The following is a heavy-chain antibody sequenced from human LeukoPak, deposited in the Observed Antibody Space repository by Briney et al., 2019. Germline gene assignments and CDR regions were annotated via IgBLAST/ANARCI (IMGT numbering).Heavy chain of an antibody. D-gene: IGHD4-17*01. Sequence: PGGSLRLSCAASGFTFSSYSMSWIRQPPGKGLEWIGEINHSGSTNYNPSLKSRVTISVDTSKNQFSLKLSSVTAADTAVYYCARGGLHMGYGDYEWFDPWGQGTLVTVSS. CDR1: GFTFSSYS. V-gene: IGHV4-34*01. J-gene: IGHJ5*02. CDR3: ARGGLHMGYGDYEWFDP. CDR2: INHSGST.